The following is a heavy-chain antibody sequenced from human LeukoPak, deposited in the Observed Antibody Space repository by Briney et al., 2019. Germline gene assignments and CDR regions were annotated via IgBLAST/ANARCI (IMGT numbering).Heavy chain of an antibody. CDR1: GSDFSTKW. CDR2: IYPTHSIT. D-gene: IGHD4-17*01. CDR3: ARLAPDYADYWFDP. Sequence: GESLKISCQTSGSDFSTKWIGWVRQLPGKGLEWMGIIYPTHSITTYSPSFQGHVSISVDTSINTACLQWASLRTSDTAMYFCARLAPDYADYWFDPWGQGTLVTVSS. V-gene: IGHV5-51*01. J-gene: IGHJ5*02.